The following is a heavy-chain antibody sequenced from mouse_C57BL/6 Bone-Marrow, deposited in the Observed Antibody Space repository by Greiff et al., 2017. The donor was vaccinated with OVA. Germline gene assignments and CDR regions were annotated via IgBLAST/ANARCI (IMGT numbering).Heavy chain of an antibody. D-gene: IGHD1-1*01. V-gene: IGHV1-20*01. CDR2: INPYNGDT. Sequence: VHVQQSGPELVKPGDSVKISCKASGYSFTGYFMNWVMQSPGKSLEWIGRINPYNGDTFYNQKFKGKATLTVDKSSSTAHMELRSLTSEDSAVYDCARRADYYGSRTWFAYWGQGTLVTVSA. CDR3: ARRADYYGSRTWFAY. J-gene: IGHJ3*01. CDR1: GYSFTGYF.